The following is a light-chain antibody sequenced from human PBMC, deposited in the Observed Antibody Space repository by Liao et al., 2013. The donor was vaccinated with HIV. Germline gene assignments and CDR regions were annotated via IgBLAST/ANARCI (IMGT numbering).Light chain of an antibody. CDR1: NIGSKS. J-gene: IGLJ1*01. CDR3: QVWDSSSDHHV. CDR2: YDS. V-gene: IGLV3-21*04. Sequence: SYELTQPPSVSVAPGKTARITCGGNNIGSKSVHWYQQKSGQAPVLVIFYDSARPSGIPERFSGSNSGNTATLTISRVEAGDEADYYCQVWDSSSDHHVFGTGTKVTVL.